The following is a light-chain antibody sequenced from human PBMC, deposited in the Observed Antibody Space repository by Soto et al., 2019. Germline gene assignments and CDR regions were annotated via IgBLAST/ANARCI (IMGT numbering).Light chain of an antibody. J-gene: IGLJ3*02. Sequence: QTVLTQPPSASGTPGQTVTISCSGRFSNIGSNFIYWYQHLPGTAPKLLIYRNNERPSGVPDRFSASKSGTSASLAISGLRSEDEADYHCAAWDDSLSGVVFGGGTKLTVL. CDR3: AAWDDSLSGVV. CDR1: FSNIGSNF. V-gene: IGLV1-47*01. CDR2: RNN.